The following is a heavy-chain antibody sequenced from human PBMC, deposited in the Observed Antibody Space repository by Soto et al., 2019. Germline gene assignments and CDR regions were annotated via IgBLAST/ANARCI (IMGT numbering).Heavy chain of an antibody. J-gene: IGHJ4*02. CDR2: ISSSGSTI. CDR3: ARAESPPDFDY. Sequence: GGSLRLSCAASGCTFSDYYMSWIRQAPGKGLEWVSYISSSGSTIYYADSVKGRFTISRDNAKNSLYLQMNSLRAEDTAVYYCARAESPPDFDYWGQGTLVTVSS. V-gene: IGHV3-11*01. CDR1: GCTFSDYY.